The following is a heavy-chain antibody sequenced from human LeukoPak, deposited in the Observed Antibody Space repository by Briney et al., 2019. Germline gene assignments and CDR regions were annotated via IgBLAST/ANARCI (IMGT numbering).Heavy chain of an antibody. V-gene: IGHV1-46*01. D-gene: IGHD3-22*01. Sequence: ASVKVSCKASGYTFTSYHMHWVRQPTGQGREGMGLINPSGGTTNYAQKFQGRVTMTRDMSTSTVYMELSSLRSEDTAVYSCARVQSYYYDGSGYYHYWGQGTLVTVSS. J-gene: IGHJ4*02. CDR2: INPSGGTT. CDR1: GYTFTSYH. CDR3: ARVQSYYYDGSGYYHY.